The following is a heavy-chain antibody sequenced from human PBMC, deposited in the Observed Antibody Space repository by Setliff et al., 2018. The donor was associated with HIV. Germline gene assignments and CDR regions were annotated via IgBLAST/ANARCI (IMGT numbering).Heavy chain of an antibody. Sequence: ASEKVSCKTSGYTFTNYYMHWMRQAPGQGLEWMGVVNTVGGGASYAQKFQGRLTVTRDTSTSTVYMELSSLRSEDTAVYYCAREGQVVVTAKGFDYWGLGTLVTVSS. J-gene: IGHJ4*02. CDR3: AREGQVVVTAKGFDY. CDR2: VNTVGGGA. D-gene: IGHD2-15*01. V-gene: IGHV1-46*01. CDR1: GYTFTNYY.